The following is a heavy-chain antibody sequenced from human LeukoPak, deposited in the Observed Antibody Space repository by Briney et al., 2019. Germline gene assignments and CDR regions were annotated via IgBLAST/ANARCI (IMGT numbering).Heavy chain of an antibody. Sequence: GGSLRLSCAASGFTFNSYGMHWVRQAPGKGLEWVAFIHFDGSPKYSGDSVKGRFTVSRDNSKNTLYLQMNSLRPEDTAVYYCAKDQCTRASCDGYPGHWGQGTLVTVSS. D-gene: IGHD2-2*03. J-gene: IGHJ4*02. CDR3: AKDQCTRASCDGYPGH. CDR1: GFTFNSYG. CDR2: IHFDGSPK. V-gene: IGHV3-30*02.